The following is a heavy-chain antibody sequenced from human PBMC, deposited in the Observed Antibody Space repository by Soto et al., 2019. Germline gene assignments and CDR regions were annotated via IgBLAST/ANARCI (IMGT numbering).Heavy chain of an antibody. J-gene: IGHJ6*02. Sequence: PGGSLRLSCAASGFTFSSYSMNWVRQAPGKGLEWVSSISSSSSYIYYADSVKGRFTISRDNAKNSLYLQMNSLRAEDTAVYYCARDTLPQRYYYYYYGMDVWGQGTTVTVSS. CDR3: ARDTLPQRYYYYYYGMDV. V-gene: IGHV3-21*01. CDR1: GFTFSSYS. CDR2: ISSSSSYI. D-gene: IGHD2-15*01.